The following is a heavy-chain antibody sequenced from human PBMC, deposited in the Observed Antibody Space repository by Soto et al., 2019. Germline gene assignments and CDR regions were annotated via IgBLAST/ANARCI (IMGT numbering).Heavy chain of an antibody. D-gene: IGHD3-16*02. V-gene: IGHV3-7*01. CDR2: IKQDGSEK. CDR1: GFTFSSYW. Sequence: PGGSLRLSCAASGFTFSSYWMSWVRQAPGKGLEWVANIKQDGSEKYYVDSVKGRFTISRDNAKNSLYLQMNSLRAEDTAVYYCAINRGDYDYIWGSYRYTPGYYFDYWGQGTLVTVSS. CDR3: AINRGDYDYIWGSYRYTPGYYFDY. J-gene: IGHJ4*02.